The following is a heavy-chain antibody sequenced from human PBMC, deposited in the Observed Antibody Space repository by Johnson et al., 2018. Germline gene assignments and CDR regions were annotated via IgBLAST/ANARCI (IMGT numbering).Heavy chain of an antibody. CDR1: RFTSTYG. CDR3: AKFDI. V-gene: IGHV3-30*18. J-gene: IGHJ3*02. CDR2: ISYDGNDK. Sequence: VQLVQSGGGVVQPGRSLRLSCAASRFTSTYGMHWVRQAPGKGLEWVATISYDGNDKYYADSVKGRFTISRDTSKNTLYLQMNSLKTEDTAVYYCAKFDIWGQGTMVTVSS.